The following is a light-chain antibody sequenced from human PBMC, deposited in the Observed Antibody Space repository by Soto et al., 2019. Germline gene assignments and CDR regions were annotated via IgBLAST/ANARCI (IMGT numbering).Light chain of an antibody. CDR3: QSYDSDSQGV. CDR2: EDN. J-gene: IGLJ3*02. CDR1: GGSIASNY. V-gene: IGLV6-57*02. Sequence: NFILTQPHSVSDSPGKTVTISCTGSGGSIASNYVQWYQQRPGSAPTIVIFEDNQRPSGVPDRFSGSIDTSSSSASLTISGLKTEDEADYYCQSYDSDSQGVFGGGTKVTVL.